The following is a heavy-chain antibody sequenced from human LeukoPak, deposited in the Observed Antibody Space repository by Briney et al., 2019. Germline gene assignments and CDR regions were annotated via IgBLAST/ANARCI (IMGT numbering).Heavy chain of an antibody. CDR2: IYYSGST. CDR3: ARRPNYCSGGSCYPSWFDP. J-gene: IGHJ5*02. D-gene: IGHD2-15*01. Sequence: SETLSLTCTVSGGSISSSSYYWGWIRQPPGKGLEWIGSIYYSGSTYYNPSLRSRVTISVDTSKNQFSLKLSSVTAADTAVYYCARRPNYCSGGSCYPSWFDPWGQGTLVTVSS. V-gene: IGHV4-39*01. CDR1: GGSISSSSYY.